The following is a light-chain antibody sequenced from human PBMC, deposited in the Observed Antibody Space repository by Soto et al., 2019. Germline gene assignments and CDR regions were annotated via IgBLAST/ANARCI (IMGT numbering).Light chain of an antibody. CDR2: EVS. V-gene: IGLV2-14*01. CDR3: NSYKSPHPGV. Sequence: QSALTQPASVSGSPGQSITISCAGTSSDVGGYKYVSWYQQHPGKAPKLMIYEVSNRPSGVSNRFSGSKSGNTASLTISGLQAEEGADYYCNSYKSPHPGVVGTGTKLTVL. J-gene: IGLJ1*01. CDR1: SSDVGGYKY.